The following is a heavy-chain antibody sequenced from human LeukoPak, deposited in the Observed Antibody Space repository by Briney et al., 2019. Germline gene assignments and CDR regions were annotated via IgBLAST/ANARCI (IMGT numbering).Heavy chain of an antibody. CDR2: INPNSGGT. CDR3: ARDLKYCSSTSCSGGGAFDI. J-gene: IGHJ3*02. Sequence: GASVKVSCKASGYTFTGYYMHWVRQAPGQGLEWMGWINPNSGGTNYAQKFQGWVTMTRDTSISTAYMELSRLRSDDTAVYYCARDLKYCSSTSCSGGGAFDIWGQGTMVTVSS. V-gene: IGHV1-2*04. D-gene: IGHD2-2*01. CDR1: GYTFTGYY.